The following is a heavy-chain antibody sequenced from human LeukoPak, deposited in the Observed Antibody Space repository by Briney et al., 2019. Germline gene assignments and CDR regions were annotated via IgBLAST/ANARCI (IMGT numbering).Heavy chain of an antibody. Sequence: GGSLRLSCAASGFTFSSYAMHWVRQAPGKGLEWVAVISYDGSNKYYADSVKGRFTISRDNSKNTLYLQMNSLRAEDTAVYYCAGDIGYSYGLFDYWGQGTLVTVSS. CDR3: AGDIGYSYGLFDY. CDR1: GFTFSSYA. V-gene: IGHV3-30-3*01. J-gene: IGHJ4*02. CDR2: ISYDGSNK. D-gene: IGHD5-18*01.